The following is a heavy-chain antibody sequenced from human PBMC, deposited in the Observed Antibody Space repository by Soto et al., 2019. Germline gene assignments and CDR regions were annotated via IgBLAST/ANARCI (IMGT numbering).Heavy chain of an antibody. J-gene: IGHJ4*02. V-gene: IGHV3-74*01. D-gene: IGHD2-8*01. CDR1: GFTFSSYW. CDR3: ARVPTGKYGVWNY. CDR2: INPGGSIT. Sequence: EAQLVESGGGLVQPEGSLRLSCAASGFTFSSYWMHWVRQAPGKGLVWVSRINPGGSITAYADSVKGRFTISRDNAKNTLYLQMNSLRGDDTAVYYCARVPTGKYGVWNYWGQGTLVTVSS.